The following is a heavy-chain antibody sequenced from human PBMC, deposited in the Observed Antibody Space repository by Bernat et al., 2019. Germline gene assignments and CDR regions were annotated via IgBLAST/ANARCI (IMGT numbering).Heavy chain of an antibody. D-gene: IGHD4-17*01. V-gene: IGHV3-30*01. CDR3: ARDYGDYYFDY. CDR1: GFTFSSYA. CDR2: ISYDGSNK. J-gene: IGHJ4*02. Sequence: QVQLVESGGGVVQPGRSPRLSCAASGFTFSSYAMHWVRQAPGKGLEWVAVISYDGSNKYYADSVKGRFTISRDNSKNTLYLQMNSLRAEDTAVYYCARDYGDYYFDYWGQGTLVTVSS.